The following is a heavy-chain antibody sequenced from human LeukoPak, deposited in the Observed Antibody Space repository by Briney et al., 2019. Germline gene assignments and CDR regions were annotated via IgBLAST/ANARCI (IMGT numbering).Heavy chain of an antibody. J-gene: IGHJ4*02. CDR1: GGSFSGYY. D-gene: IGHD6-13*01. CDR2: INHSGST. Sequence: PSETLSLTCAVYGGSFSGYYWSWIRQPPGKGLEWIGEINHSGSTNYNPSLKSRVTISVDTSKNQFSLKLSSVTAADTAVYYCAGSNKPEAAAGKGGFDSWGQGTLATVSS. CDR3: AGSNKPEAAAGKGGFDS. V-gene: IGHV4-34*01.